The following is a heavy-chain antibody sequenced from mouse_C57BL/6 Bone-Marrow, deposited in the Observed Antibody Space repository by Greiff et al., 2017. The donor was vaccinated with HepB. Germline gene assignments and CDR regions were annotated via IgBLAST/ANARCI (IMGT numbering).Heavy chain of an antibody. CDR1: GFTFSSYG. CDR3: ARHPLYY. CDR2: ISSGGSYT. V-gene: IGHV5-6*01. J-gene: IGHJ2*01. D-gene: IGHD6-1*01. Sequence: VQLKESGGDLVKPGGSLKLSCAASGFTFSSYGMSWVRQTSDKRLEWVATISSGGSYTYYPDSVKGRFTISRDNAKNTLYLQMSSLKSEDTAMYYCARHPLYYWGQGTTLTVSS.